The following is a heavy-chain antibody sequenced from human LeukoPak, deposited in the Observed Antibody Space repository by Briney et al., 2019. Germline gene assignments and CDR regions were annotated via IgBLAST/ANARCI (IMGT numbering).Heavy chain of an antibody. CDR3: ARRGTRSGTYWFDP. Sequence: GASVKVSCKASGYTFTSYDINWVRQATGQGLEWMGWMNPNSGNTGFAQKFQGRLTMTRSTSISTAYMELSSLRAEDTAVYFCARRGTRSGTYWFDPWGQGTLVTVSS. D-gene: IGHD1-26*01. CDR2: MNPNSGNT. CDR1: GYTFTSYD. V-gene: IGHV1-8*01. J-gene: IGHJ5*02.